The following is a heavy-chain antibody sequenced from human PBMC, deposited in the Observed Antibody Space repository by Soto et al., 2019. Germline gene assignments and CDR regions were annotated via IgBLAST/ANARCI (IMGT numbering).Heavy chain of an antibody. D-gene: IGHD1-26*01. CDR1: GFTFSNFM. Sequence: EVQLVESGGGLVQPGGSLRLSCAASGFTFSNFMMNWVRQAPGKGLEWLAFISSGSDVIYYADSVKGRFTVSRDNAQKSLYLQMDSLRDEDSAVYYCVRVAVSRVGAQASDYWGQGTLVTVSS. CDR3: VRVAVSRVGAQASDY. CDR2: ISSGSDVI. V-gene: IGHV3-48*02. J-gene: IGHJ4*02.